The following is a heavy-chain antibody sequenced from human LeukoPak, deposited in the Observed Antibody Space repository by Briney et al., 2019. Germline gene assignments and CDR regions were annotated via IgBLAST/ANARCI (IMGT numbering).Heavy chain of an antibody. CDR1: GGSISSYY. CDR3: ARHASGYTYFGY. D-gene: IGHD5-12*01. Sequence: SETLSLTCTVSGGSISSYYWSWIRQPPGKGLEWIGYIFYTGSTNYNPSLKSRVTISVDTSKNQFSLKLSSVTAADTAMYYCARHASGYTYFGYWGHGTLVTVSS. V-gene: IGHV4-59*08. CDR2: IFYTGST. J-gene: IGHJ4*01.